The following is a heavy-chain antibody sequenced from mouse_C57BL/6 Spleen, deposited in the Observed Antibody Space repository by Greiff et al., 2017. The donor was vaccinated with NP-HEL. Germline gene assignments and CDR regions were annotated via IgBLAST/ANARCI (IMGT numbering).Heavy chain of an antibody. J-gene: IGHJ3*01. D-gene: IGHD1-1*01. Sequence: QVQLQQPGAELVRPGSSVKVSCKASGYTFTSYWMHWVKQRPIQGLEWIGNIDPSDSETHYNQKFKDKATLTVDKSSSTAYMQLSSLTSEDSAVYYCARGGYGSQFAYWGQGTLVTVSA. CDR3: ARGGYGSQFAY. CDR2: IDPSDSET. CDR1: GYTFTSYW. V-gene: IGHV1-52*01.